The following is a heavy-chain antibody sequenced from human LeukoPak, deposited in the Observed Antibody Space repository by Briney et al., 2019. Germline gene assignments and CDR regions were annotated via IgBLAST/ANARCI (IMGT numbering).Heavy chain of an antibody. CDR2: IYSGGST. CDR1: GFTVSSNY. Sequence: GGSLRLSCAASGFTVSSNYMSWVRQAPGKGLEWVSVIYSGGSTYYADSVKGRFTISRDNSKNTLYLQMNSLRAEDTAVYYCASLSMVRGVHYYYYGMDVWGQGTTVTVSS. CDR3: ASLSMVRGVHYYYYGMDV. D-gene: IGHD3-10*01. J-gene: IGHJ6*02. V-gene: IGHV3-66*01.